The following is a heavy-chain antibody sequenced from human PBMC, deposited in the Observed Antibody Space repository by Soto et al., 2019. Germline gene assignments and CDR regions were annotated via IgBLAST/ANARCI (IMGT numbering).Heavy chain of an antibody. CDR1: GFTFSSYA. CDR2: ISGSGGST. V-gene: IGHV3-23*01. Sequence: EVQLLESGGGLVQPGGSLRLSCAASGFTFSSYAMSWVRQAPGKGLEWVSAISGSGGSTYYADSVKGRFTISRDNSKNSLYLQMNSLRAEDTAVYYCARDPSGWYGFDYWGQGTLVTVSS. CDR3: ARDPSGWYGFDY. D-gene: IGHD6-19*01. J-gene: IGHJ4*02.